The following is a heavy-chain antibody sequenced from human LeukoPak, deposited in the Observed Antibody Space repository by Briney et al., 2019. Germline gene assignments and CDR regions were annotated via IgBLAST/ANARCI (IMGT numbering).Heavy chain of an antibody. Sequence: GGSLRLSCAASGFTFSSYWISWVRQAPGKGLEWVANIKQDGSEKYYVDSVKGRFTISRDNAKNSLYLQMNNLRAEDTAVYYCARKSSYGFVWGQGTLVTVSS. CDR2: IKQDGSEK. CDR1: GFTFSSYW. V-gene: IGHV3-7*05. D-gene: IGHD5-18*01. CDR3: ARKSSYGFV. J-gene: IGHJ4*02.